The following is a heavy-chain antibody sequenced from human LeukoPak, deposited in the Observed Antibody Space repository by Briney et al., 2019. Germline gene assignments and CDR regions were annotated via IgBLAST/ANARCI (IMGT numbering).Heavy chain of an antibody. CDR1: GFTLSTYG. D-gene: IGHD1-26*01. V-gene: IGHV3-30*02. Sequence: PGGSLRLSCAASGFTLSTYGMHWVRQAPGKGLEWVAFIRYDGSKTYYADSVKGRFTISRDNSKNTLSLQMNSLRPEDTSVYYCAKDYSGSYVCYFDYWGQGTLVTVSS. CDR2: IRYDGSKT. CDR3: AKDYSGSYVCYFDY. J-gene: IGHJ4*02.